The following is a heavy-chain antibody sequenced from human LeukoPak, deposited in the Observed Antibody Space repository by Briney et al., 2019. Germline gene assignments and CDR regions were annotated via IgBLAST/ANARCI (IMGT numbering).Heavy chain of an antibody. J-gene: IGHJ4*02. V-gene: IGHV4-38-2*01. CDR3: ARHRRGVHTYYDILTGYSTHDY. D-gene: IGHD3-9*01. Sequence: SETLSPTCAVSGYSISSGYYWGWIRQPPGKGLEWIGSIYHSGSTYYNPSLRSRVTISVDTSKNQFSLKLSSVTAADTAVYYCARHRRGVHTYYDILTGYSTHDYWGQGTLVTVSS. CDR1: GYSISSGYY. CDR2: IYHSGST.